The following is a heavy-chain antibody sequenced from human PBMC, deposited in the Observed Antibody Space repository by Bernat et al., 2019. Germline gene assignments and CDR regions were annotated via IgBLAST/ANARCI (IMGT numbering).Heavy chain of an antibody. D-gene: IGHD3-22*01. J-gene: IGHJ4*02. CDR1: GFTFSSYG. CDR3: ARDLYYDSSGYSDFDY. Sequence: QVQLVESGGGVVQPGRSLRLSCAASGFTFSSYGMHWVRQAPGKGLEWVAVIWYDGSNKYYEESVKGRFTISRDNSKNTLYLQMNSLRAEDTAVYYCARDLYYDSSGYSDFDYWGQGTLVTVSS. V-gene: IGHV3-33*01. CDR2: IWYDGSNK.